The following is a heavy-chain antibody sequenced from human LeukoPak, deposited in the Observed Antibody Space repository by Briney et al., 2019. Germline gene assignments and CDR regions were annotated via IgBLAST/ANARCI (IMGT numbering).Heavy chain of an antibody. CDR3: ARATTVLGLDV. CDR2: IYSGGST. Sequence: GGSLRLSCAASGFTVSSNYMSWVRQAPGKGLEWVSVIYSGGSTYYADSVKGRFTISRDNSKNTLYLQMNSLRAEDTAVYYCARATTVLGLDVWGQGTTVTVSS. V-gene: IGHV3-66*01. CDR1: GFTVSSNY. J-gene: IGHJ6*02. D-gene: IGHD4-17*01.